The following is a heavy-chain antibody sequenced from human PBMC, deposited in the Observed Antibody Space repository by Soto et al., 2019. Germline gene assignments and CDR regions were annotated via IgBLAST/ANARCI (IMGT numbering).Heavy chain of an antibody. Sequence: GGSLRLSCAASGFTFSSYWMSWVRQAPGKGLEWVANIKQDGSEKYYVDSVKGRFTISRDNAKNSLYLQMNSLRAEDTAVYYCARDLAGYNWNYVMGYWGQGTLVTVSS. D-gene: IGHD1-7*01. CDR3: ARDLAGYNWNYVMGY. CDR2: IKQDGSEK. J-gene: IGHJ4*02. V-gene: IGHV3-7*01. CDR1: GFTFSSYW.